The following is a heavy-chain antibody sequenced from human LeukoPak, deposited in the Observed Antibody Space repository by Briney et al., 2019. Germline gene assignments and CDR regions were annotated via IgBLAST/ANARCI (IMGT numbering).Heavy chain of an antibody. CDR2: ISYDGSNK. Sequence: GGSLRLSCAASGFTFSSYAMHWVRQAPGKGLEWVAVISYDGSNKYYADSVEGRFTISRDNSKNTLYLQMNSLRAEDTAVYYCARSRVVATDYWGQGTLVTVSS. D-gene: IGHD3-22*01. J-gene: IGHJ4*02. V-gene: IGHV3-30-3*01. CDR3: ARSRVVATDY. CDR1: GFTFSSYA.